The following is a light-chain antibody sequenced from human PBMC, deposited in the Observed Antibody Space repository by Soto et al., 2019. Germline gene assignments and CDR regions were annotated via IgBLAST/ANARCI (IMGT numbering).Light chain of an antibody. V-gene: IGLV2-8*01. CDR2: EVT. J-gene: IGLJ1*01. CDR1: SSDIGAYNY. Sequence: QSALTQPPSASGSPGQSVTISCTGTSSDIGAYNYVSWYQQHPGKVPKLIIHEVTKRPSGVPDRFSASKSGNTASLTVSGLQAEDEADYYCSSHGGADNFYVFGTGTKLTVL. CDR3: SSHGGADNFYV.